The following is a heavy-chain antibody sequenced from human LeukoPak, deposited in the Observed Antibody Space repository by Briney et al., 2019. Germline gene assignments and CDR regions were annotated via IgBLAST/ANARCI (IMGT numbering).Heavy chain of an antibody. V-gene: IGHV4-59*12. CDR1: GGSISSYN. CDR3: ARARGDYSSSSAIDY. D-gene: IGHD6-6*01. J-gene: IGHJ4*02. Sequence: PSETLSLTCTVSGGSISSYNWSWIRQPPGKGLEWIGYIYHSGSTYYNPSLKSRVTISVDRSKNQFSLKLSSVTAADTAVYYCARARGDYSSSSAIDYWGQGTLVTVSS. CDR2: IYHSGST.